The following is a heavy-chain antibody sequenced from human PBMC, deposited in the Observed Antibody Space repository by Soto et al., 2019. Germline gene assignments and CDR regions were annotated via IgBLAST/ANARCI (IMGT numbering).Heavy chain of an antibody. Sequence: PGESLKISCKGSGYSFTSYWISWVRQMPGKGLEWMGRIDPSDSYTKYSPAFQGHVTISADKSISTAYLQWSSLKASDTAMSYCASNKNWNYYYGMDVWGQGTTVTVSS. CDR3: ASNKNWNYYYGMDV. V-gene: IGHV5-10-1*01. CDR1: GYSFTSYW. J-gene: IGHJ6*02. D-gene: IGHD1-1*01. CDR2: IDPSDSYT.